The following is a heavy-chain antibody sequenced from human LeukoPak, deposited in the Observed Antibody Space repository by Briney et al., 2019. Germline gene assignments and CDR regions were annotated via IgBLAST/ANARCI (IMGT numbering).Heavy chain of an antibody. J-gene: IGHJ4*02. D-gene: IGHD3-22*01. CDR3: ARETNTSDSSGYIRADVRRDDY. CDR1: GFTFSSYS. CDR2: ISSSSIYI. V-gene: IGHV3-21*01. Sequence: GGSPRLSCEASGFTFSSYSMNWVRQAPGKGLEWVSSISSSSIYIYYTDSVKGRFTIFRDNAGNSLYLQMNSLRAEDTAVYYCARETNTSDSSGYIRADVRRDDYWGQGTLVTLSS.